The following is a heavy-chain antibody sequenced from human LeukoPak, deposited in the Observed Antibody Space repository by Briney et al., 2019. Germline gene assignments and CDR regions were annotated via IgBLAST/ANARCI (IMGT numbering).Heavy chain of an antibody. J-gene: IGHJ4*02. CDR3: ALVFYSHYGLGF. V-gene: IGHV5-51*01. D-gene: IGHD4-11*01. CDR1: GYPLTTSW. Sequence: ASLKISRQASGYPLTTSWFGWVRQMPGNGLEWMGIIYPSDSDTRHSPSFQGQVTISADKSITTAFLQWSSVKASDTAMYYCALVFYSHYGLGFWGQGTLVTVSS. CDR2: IYPSDSDT.